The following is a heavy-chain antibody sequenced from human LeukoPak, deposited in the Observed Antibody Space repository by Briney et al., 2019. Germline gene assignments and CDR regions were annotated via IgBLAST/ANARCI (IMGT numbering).Heavy chain of an antibody. CDR2: IWYDGSNK. V-gene: IGHV3-33*01. CDR1: GFTISNYG. Sequence: GKSLRLSCTASGFTISNYGMLWVRQAPGKGLEWVAVIWYDGSNKNYAASVQGRFTISRDNSKITVYLQMNSLRAEDTAVYYCARDAGNWFDPWGQGNLVTVSS. CDR3: ARDAGNWFDP. J-gene: IGHJ5*02.